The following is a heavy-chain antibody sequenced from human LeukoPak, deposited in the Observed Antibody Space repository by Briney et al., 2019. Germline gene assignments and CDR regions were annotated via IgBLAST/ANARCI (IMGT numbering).Heavy chain of an antibody. J-gene: IGHJ3*02. V-gene: IGHV3-30-3*01. CDR1: GFTFSSYA. Sequence: GGSLRLSCAASGFTFSSYAMHWVRRAPGKGLEWVAVISYDGSNKYYADSVKGRFTISRDNSKNTLYLQMNSLRAEDTAVYYCARDCMLHEACWAFDIWGQGTMVTVSS. CDR2: ISYDGSNK. D-gene: IGHD2-8*01. CDR3: ARDCMLHEACWAFDI.